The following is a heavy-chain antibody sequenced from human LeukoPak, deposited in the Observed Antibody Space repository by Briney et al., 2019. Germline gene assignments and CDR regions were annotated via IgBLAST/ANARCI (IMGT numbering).Heavy chain of an antibody. CDR1: GYTFTSYY. CDR3: ARFFGYCSSTSCVREDAFDI. V-gene: IGHV1-46*01. J-gene: IGHJ3*02. D-gene: IGHD2-2*03. CDR2: INPIGDST. Sequence: VASVKVSCKAYGYTFTSYYIHWVRQAPGQGLAWMGIINPIGDSTNYAQKFQGRVTMTRDASTSTVYMELSSLRSDDTAVYYCARFFGYCSSTSCVREDAFDIWGQGTMVTVSS.